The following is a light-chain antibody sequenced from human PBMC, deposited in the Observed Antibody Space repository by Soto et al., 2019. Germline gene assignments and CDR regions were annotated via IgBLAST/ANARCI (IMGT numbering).Light chain of an antibody. V-gene: IGKV3-20*01. CDR2: GTS. Sequence: EIVLTQSPGTLSLSTGERATLSCRASQSISSSFLAWYQQKPGQTPRLLIYGTSSRATGIPDRFSGSGSGTDFTLTVSRLEPEDFAVYYCQHYGSSPRTFGQGTKVEIK. CDR1: QSISSSF. J-gene: IGKJ1*01. CDR3: QHYGSSPRT.